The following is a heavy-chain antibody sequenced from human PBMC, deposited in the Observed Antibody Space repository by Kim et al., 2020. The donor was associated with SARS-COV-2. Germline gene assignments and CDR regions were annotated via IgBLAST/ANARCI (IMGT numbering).Heavy chain of an antibody. D-gene: IGHD7-27*01. Sequence: ASVKVSCKASAYTFTSYTMSWVRQAPGQGLEWMGWINTNTGNPTYAQDFTGRFVFSLDTSVSTAYLQISSLKAEDTAVYYCARKERINGETAPNWYFDLWGRGTLVTVSS. J-gene: IGHJ2*01. CDR3: ARKERINGETAPNWYFDL. CDR2: INTNTGNP. V-gene: IGHV7-4-1*02. CDR1: AYTFTSYT.